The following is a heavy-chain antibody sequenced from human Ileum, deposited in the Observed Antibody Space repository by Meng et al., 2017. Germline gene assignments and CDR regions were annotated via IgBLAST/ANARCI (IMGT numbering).Heavy chain of an antibody. V-gene: IGHV3-23*01. Sequence: GESLKISCAASGLTFSNHAMHWVRQAPGKGLEWVSGSNTASNMIYYAESVKGRFTISRDNSKNVLFLQMNSLRTGDTAIYYCAKQFRDFGPITSLDYWGQGTVVTVSS. J-gene: IGHJ4*02. CDR1: GLTFSNHA. CDR2: SNTASNMI. CDR3: AKQFRDFGPITSLDY. D-gene: IGHD3/OR15-3a*01.